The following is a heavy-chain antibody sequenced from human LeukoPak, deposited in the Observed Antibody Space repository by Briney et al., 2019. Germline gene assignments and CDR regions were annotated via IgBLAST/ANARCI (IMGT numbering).Heavy chain of an antibody. CDR2: ISSSSSYI. CDR3: ARDHNKVVTTTFDY. Sequence: GGSLRLSCAASGFTFSSYSMNWVRQAPGKGLEWVSSISSSSSYIYYADSVKGRFTISRDNAKNSLYLQMNSPRGEHPAVYYCARDHNKVVTTTFDYWGQGTLVTVSS. D-gene: IGHD4-23*01. J-gene: IGHJ4*02. CDR1: GFTFSSYS. V-gene: IGHV3-21*01.